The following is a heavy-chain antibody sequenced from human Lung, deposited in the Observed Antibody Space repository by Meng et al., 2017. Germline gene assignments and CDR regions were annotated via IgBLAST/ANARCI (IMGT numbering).Heavy chain of an antibody. Sequence: EVQRVASGGGLVKPGGSLTLSCAASGFTFSDYSMNWVRQAPGKGLEWVSSISSGSSYIYYADSVKGRFTISRDNAKNSLYLHMNSLRVEDTGLYYCARDYGGNSGGYWGQGTLVTVSS. CDR3: ARDYGGNSGGY. J-gene: IGHJ4*02. D-gene: IGHD4-23*01. CDR2: ISSGSSYI. CDR1: GFTFSDYS. V-gene: IGHV3-21*03.